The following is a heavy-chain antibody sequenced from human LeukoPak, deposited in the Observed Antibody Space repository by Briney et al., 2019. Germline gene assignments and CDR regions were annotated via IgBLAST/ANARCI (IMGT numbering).Heavy chain of an antibody. J-gene: IGHJ4*02. D-gene: IGHD3-22*01. CDR3: ARVDPQRITMIVVVYDY. Sequence: GASVKLSCKASGYTFTSYGISWVRQGPGQGLGWVGWISAYNGNTNYEQKLQGRVTMTTDTSTSKAYMELRSLRSDDTAVYYCARVDPQRITMIVVVYDYWGQGTLVTVSS. V-gene: IGHV1-18*01. CDR1: GYTFTSYG. CDR2: ISAYNGNT.